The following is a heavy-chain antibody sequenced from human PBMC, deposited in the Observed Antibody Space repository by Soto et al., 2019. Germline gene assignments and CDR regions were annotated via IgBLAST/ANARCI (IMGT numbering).Heavy chain of an antibody. CDR1: GFTFSDYY. J-gene: IGHJ2*01. D-gene: IGHD6-13*01. CDR2: INSSSSYT. CDR3: ARTIVAACGRRYFDL. V-gene: IGHV3-11*05. Sequence: QVQLVESGGGLVKPGGSLRLSCAASGFTFSDYYMSWIRQAPGKGLEWVSYINSSSSYTNYADSVKGRFTISRDNAKNSLYLQMNSLRAEDTAVYYCARTIVAACGRRYFDLWGRGTLVTVSS.